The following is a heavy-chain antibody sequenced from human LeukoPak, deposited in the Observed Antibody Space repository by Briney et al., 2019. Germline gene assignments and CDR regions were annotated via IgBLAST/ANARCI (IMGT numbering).Heavy chain of an antibody. V-gene: IGHV3-23*01. D-gene: IGHD5-18*01. CDR1: GFTFSIYA. CDR3: AKVREYSYGIDY. Sequence: GGSLRLSCAASGFTFSIYAMSWVRQAPGKGLEWVSAISGSGGSTYYADSVKGRFTISRDNSKNTLYLQMNSLRAEDTAVYYCAKVREYSYGIDYWGQGTLVTVSS. J-gene: IGHJ4*02. CDR2: ISGSGGST.